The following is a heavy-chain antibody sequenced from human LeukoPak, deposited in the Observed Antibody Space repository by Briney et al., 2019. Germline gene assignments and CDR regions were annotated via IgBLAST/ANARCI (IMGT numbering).Heavy chain of an antibody. J-gene: IGHJ4*02. D-gene: IGHD5-18*01. CDR3: ARAGYSYGYPGGIDY. CDR2: INWNGGST. CDR1: GFTFDDYG. Sequence: SGGSLRLSCAASGFTFDDYGMSWVRQAPGKGLEWVSGINWNGGSTGYADSVKGRFTISRDNAKNSLYLQMNSLRAEDTALYYCARAGYSYGYPGGIDYWGQGTLVTVSS. V-gene: IGHV3-20*04.